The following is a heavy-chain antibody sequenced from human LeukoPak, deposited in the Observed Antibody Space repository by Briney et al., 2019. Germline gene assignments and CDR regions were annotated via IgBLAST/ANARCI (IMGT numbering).Heavy chain of an antibody. J-gene: IGHJ2*01. D-gene: IGHD3-10*01. CDR2: IYHSGST. CDR1: GYSISSGYY. V-gene: IGHV4-38-2*02. Sequence: ASETLSLTCTVSGYSISSGYYWGWIRQPPGKGLEWIGSIYHSGSTYYNPSLKSRVTISVDTSKNQFSLKLSSVTAADTAVYYCARDHRGWYFDLWGRGTLVTVSS. CDR3: ARDHRGWYFDL.